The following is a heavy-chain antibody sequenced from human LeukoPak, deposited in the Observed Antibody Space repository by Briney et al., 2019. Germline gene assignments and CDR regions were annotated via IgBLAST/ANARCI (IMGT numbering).Heavy chain of an antibody. D-gene: IGHD3-3*01. CDR2: INHSGST. Sequence: SETLSLTCAVYGGSFSGYYWSWIRQPPGKGLEWIGEINHSGSTNYNPSLKSRVTISVDTSKNQFSLKLSSVTAADTTVYYCARGKGYDFWSGYYTLFDYWGQGTLVTVSS. CDR3: ARGKGYDFWSGYYTLFDY. CDR1: GGSFSGYY. J-gene: IGHJ4*02. V-gene: IGHV4-34*01.